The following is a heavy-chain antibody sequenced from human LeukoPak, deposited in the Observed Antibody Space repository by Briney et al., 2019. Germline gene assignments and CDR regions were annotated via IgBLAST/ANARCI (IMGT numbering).Heavy chain of an antibody. D-gene: IGHD2-21*02. Sequence: GGSLRLSCAASGFSFSNYGMHWVRRAPGKGLEWVAVIWYDGSNKHYADSVKGRFTISRDNSKSTLYLQMNSLRAEDTAVYYCVRVVTVSNTDPAFDIWGQGTMVTVSS. CDR3: VRVVTVSNTDPAFDI. J-gene: IGHJ3*02. V-gene: IGHV3-33*01. CDR1: GFSFSNYG. CDR2: IWYDGSNK.